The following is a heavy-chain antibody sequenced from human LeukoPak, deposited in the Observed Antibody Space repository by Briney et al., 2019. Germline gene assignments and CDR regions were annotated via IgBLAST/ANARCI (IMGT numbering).Heavy chain of an antibody. V-gene: IGHV3-53*01. Sequence: GGSLRLSCAASEITVSSNYMSWVRQAPGKGLEWVSVIYSGGSTYYADSVKGRITISRDNSKNTLYLQMNSLRAEDTAVYYCARTGGPIVVVVAATRDYWGQGTLVTVSS. D-gene: IGHD2-15*01. CDR1: EITVSSNY. J-gene: IGHJ4*02. CDR3: ARTGGPIVVVVAATRDY. CDR2: IYSGGST.